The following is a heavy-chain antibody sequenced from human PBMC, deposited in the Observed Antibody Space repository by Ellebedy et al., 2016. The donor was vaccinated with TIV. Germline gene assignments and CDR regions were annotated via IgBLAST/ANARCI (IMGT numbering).Heavy chain of an antibody. CDR2: IYQDGSDQ. J-gene: IGHJ5*02. V-gene: IGHV3-7*01. CDR3: ARRGSYGDYAVQVNSWFDR. D-gene: IGHD4-17*01. Sequence: PGGSLRLSCAASGFSFRSYWMSWVRQAPGKGLEWVANIYQDGSDQYYVDSVKGRFTISRDNANKLLFLQMNSLRVEDTAVYYFARRGSYGDYAVQVNSWFDRWGQGTLVTVSS. CDR1: GFSFRSYW.